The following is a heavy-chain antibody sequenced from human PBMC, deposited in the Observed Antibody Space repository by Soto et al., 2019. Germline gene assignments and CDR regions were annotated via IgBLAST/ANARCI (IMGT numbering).Heavy chain of an antibody. D-gene: IGHD3-9*01. J-gene: IGHJ6*01. CDR2: ISAYNGNT. Sequence: RWAHQYHEKGLEWMGWISAYNGNTDYAQKLQGRVTMTTDTSTSTAYTELRSLRTDDTAVYYCVIDRGEYGILTGSTGLEFWG. V-gene: IGHV1-18*01. CDR3: VIDRGEYGILTGSTGLEF.